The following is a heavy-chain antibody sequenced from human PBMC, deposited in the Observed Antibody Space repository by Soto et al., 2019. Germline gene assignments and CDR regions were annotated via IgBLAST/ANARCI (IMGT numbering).Heavy chain of an antibody. J-gene: IGHJ4*02. V-gene: IGHV3-23*01. CDR2: IGASGRDT. Sequence: GGSLRLSCTVSGFTLNSCAMTWVRQTPGKGLEWVSTIGASGRDTYYADSVKGRFSLSRDLPRNTVFLQMNSLRAEDTAIYFCAKEMGIVDTTGFDYWGQGTLVTVSS. CDR3: AKEMGIVDTTGFDY. D-gene: IGHD5-12*01. CDR1: GFTLNSCA.